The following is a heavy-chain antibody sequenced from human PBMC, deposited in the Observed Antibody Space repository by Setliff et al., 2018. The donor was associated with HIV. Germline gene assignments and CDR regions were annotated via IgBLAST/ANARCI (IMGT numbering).Heavy chain of an antibody. CDR1: GFTFHDFS. J-gene: IGHJ4*02. D-gene: IGHD3-9*01. CDR3: ARDDYDISTGYYPD. V-gene: IGHV3-43*01. CDR2: INKDGHHT. Sequence: LRLSCAASGFTFHDFSMHWVRQAPGKGLEWVSLINKDGHHTLYADSVRGRFTISRDNAKSSLYLQMTSLRAEDTAVYYCARDDYDISTGYYPDWGQGTLVTVSS.